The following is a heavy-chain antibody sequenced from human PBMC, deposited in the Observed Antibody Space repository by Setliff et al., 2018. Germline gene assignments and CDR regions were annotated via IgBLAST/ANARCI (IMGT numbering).Heavy chain of an antibody. D-gene: IGHD2-2*02. V-gene: IGHV3-33*07. J-gene: IGHJ6*03. Sequence: GGSLRLSCAASEFTFSSYGMYWVRQAPGKGLEWVAVIWYDGRTKYYADSVKGRFTISRDNSKNTLYLQMNSLRAEDTAVYYCARSSAPIKRDYMDVWGKGTTVTVSS. CDR2: IWYDGRTK. CDR1: EFTFSSYG. CDR3: ARSSAPIKRDYMDV.